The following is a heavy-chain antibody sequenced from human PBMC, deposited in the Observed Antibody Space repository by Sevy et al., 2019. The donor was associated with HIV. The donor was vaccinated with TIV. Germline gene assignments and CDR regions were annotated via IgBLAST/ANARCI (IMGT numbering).Heavy chain of an antibody. J-gene: IGHJ4*02. D-gene: IGHD6-13*01. V-gene: IGHV3-30*04. CDR1: GFTFSSYA. CDR2: ISYDGSNK. CDR3: ARDRSSSWYSWYFDY. Sequence: GGSLRLSCAASGFTFSSYAMHWVRQAPGKGLEWVAVISYDGSNKYYADSVKGRFTISRDNSKNTLYLQMNSLRAEETAVYYCARDRSSSWYSWYFDYWGQGTLVTVSS.